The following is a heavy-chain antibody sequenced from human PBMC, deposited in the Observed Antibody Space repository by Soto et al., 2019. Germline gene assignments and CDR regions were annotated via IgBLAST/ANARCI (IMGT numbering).Heavy chain of an antibody. CDR3: ARDFAGATPSLIHYYGMDV. V-gene: IGHV3-33*01. CDR1: GFTFSSYG. Sequence: VGSLRLSCAASGFTFSSYGMHWVRQAPGKGLEWVAVIWYDGSNKYYADSVKGRFTISRDNSKNTLYLQMNSLRAEDTAVYYCARDFAGATPSLIHYYGMDVWGQGTTITVSS. CDR2: IWYDGSNK. D-gene: IGHD1-26*01. J-gene: IGHJ6*02.